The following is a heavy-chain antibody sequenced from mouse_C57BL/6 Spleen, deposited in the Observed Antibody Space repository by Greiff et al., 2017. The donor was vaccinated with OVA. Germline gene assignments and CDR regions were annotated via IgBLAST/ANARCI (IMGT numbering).Heavy chain of an antibody. Sequence: VQLQESGPELVKPGASVKLSCKASGYTFTSYDINWVKQRPGQGLEWIGWIYPRDGSTKYNEKFKGKATLTVDTSSSTAYMELHSLTSEDSAVYFCARGGTGYAMDYWGQGTSVTVSS. J-gene: IGHJ4*01. CDR2: IYPRDGST. V-gene: IGHV1-85*01. CDR1: GYTFTSYD. CDR3: ARGGTGYAMDY.